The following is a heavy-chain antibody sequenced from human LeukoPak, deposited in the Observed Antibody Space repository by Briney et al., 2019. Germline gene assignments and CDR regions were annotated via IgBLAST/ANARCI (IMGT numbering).Heavy chain of an antibody. CDR1: GGSISSYS. V-gene: IGHV4-4*07. J-gene: IGHJ6*03. Sequence: SETLSLTCTVSGGSISSYSWSWIRLPAGKGLEWIGRFYTSGGTNYSPSLKSRVTMSVDTSKNQFSLKLTSVTTADTAVYSCARGDYSSSSYYYYYYMDVWGKGTTVTVSS. CDR2: FYTSGGT. CDR3: ARGDYSSSSYYYYYYMDV. D-gene: IGHD6-6*01.